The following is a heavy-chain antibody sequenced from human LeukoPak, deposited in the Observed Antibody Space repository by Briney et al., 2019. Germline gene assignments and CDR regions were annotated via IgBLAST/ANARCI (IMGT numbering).Heavy chain of an antibody. CDR2: ISYDGSNK. D-gene: IGHD3-22*01. CDR1: GFTFSSYD. V-gene: IGHV3-30*18. CDR3: AKDIGADYYYDSSGYFI. Sequence: PGGSLRLSCAASGFTFSSYDMHWVRQAPGKGLEWVAVISYDGSNKYYADSVKGRFTISRDNSKNSLYLQMNSLRTEDIALYYCAKDIGADYYYDSSGYFIWGQGTMVTVSS. J-gene: IGHJ3*02.